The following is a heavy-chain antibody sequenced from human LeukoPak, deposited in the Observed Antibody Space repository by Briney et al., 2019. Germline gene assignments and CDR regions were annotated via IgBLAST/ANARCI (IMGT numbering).Heavy chain of an antibody. V-gene: IGHV1-46*01. D-gene: IGHD1-26*01. Sequence: GASVKVSCKVSGYTLTSYYMHWVRQAPGQGLEWMGTINPSGGSTSFAQKFQGRVTMTRDTSTSTVYMELSSLRSEDTAVYYCAREWVSGYYYGMDVWGQGTTVTVSS. CDR3: AREWVSGYYYGMDV. J-gene: IGHJ6*02. CDR1: GYTLTSYY. CDR2: INPSGGST.